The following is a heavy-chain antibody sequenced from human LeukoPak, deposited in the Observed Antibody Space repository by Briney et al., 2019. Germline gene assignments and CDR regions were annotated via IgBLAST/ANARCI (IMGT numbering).Heavy chain of an antibody. CDR2: IVVGTGIT. CDR3: AAIVYRCDGICYVAGIAFVI. J-gene: IGHJ3*02. V-gene: IGHV1-58*02. CDR1: GLAFGGSV. Sequence: SLKVSCTASGLAFGGSVIQWVRQARGQQREWIGGIVVGTGITKYVQKFPERVTITRDMYPRTVYMELSSLTSSDTAPYYCAAIVYRCDGICYVAGIAFVIWGERTMVTVSS. D-gene: IGHD2-15*01.